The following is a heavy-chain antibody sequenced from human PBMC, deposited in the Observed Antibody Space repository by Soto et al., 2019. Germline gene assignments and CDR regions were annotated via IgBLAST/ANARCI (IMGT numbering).Heavy chain of an antibody. Sequence: HPGGSLRLSCAASGFTFSSYAVSWVRQAPGKGLEWVSSISGGAGSTYYADSVKGRFTISRDNSKNTLYLQMNSLRAEDTAVYYCARSGSYSWLPYWGQGTLVTVSS. V-gene: IGHV3-23*01. CDR1: GFTFSSYA. J-gene: IGHJ4*02. CDR2: ISGGAGST. D-gene: IGHD1-26*01. CDR3: ARSGSYSWLPY.